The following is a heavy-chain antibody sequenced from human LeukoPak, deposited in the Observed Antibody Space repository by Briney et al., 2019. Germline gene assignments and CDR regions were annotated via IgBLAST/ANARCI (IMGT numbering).Heavy chain of an antibody. CDR3: AKDERGSSSWYTPGFDY. V-gene: IGHV3-30*18. CDR2: ISYDGSNK. Sequence: GGSLRLSCAASGFTFSSYGMHWVRQAPGKGLEWVAVISYDGSNKYYADSVKGRFTISRDNSKNTLYLQMNSLRAEDTAVYYCAKDERGSSSWYTPGFDYWGQGTLVTVSS. D-gene: IGHD6-13*01. CDR1: GFTFSSYG. J-gene: IGHJ4*02.